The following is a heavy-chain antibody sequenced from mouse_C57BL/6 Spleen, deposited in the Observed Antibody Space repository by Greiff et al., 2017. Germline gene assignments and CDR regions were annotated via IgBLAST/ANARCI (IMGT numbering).Heavy chain of an antibody. Sequence: QVQLQQPGAELVMPGASVKLSCKASGYTFTSYWMHWVKQRPGQGLEWIGEIAPSDSYTNYNQTFKGKSPLTVDKSSSPAYMQLSSLTSEDSAVYYCARGFLSWFAYWGQGTLVTVSA. D-gene: IGHD6-2*01. CDR1: GYTFTSYW. J-gene: IGHJ3*01. CDR2: IAPSDSYT. CDR3: ARGFLSWFAY. V-gene: IGHV1-69*01.